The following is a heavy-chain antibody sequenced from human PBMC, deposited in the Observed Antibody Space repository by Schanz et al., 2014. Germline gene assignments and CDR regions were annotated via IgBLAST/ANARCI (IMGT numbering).Heavy chain of an antibody. V-gene: IGHV1-46*03. Sequence: QVQLVQSGAEVKKPGASVKVSCKASGYTFTSYSMHWVRQAPGQGLEWMGIINLSGGSTNNAQKFQGRLTMTRDTYTSTVYMELSSLRSEDTAVYYCARDGGEVVRGVIEGVNHDYYGMDVWGQGTTVTVSS. CDR3: ARDGGEVVRGVIEGVNHDYYGMDV. J-gene: IGHJ6*02. D-gene: IGHD3-10*01. CDR1: GYTFTSYS. CDR2: INLSGGST.